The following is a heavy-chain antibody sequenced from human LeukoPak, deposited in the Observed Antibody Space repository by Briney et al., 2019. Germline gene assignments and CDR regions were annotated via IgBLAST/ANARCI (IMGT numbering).Heavy chain of an antibody. CDR1: GFTFSSYS. CDR2: ISSSSSTI. V-gene: IGHV3-48*04. D-gene: IGHD3-9*01. CDR3: AKDRDYDILIGTFDY. Sequence: GGSLRLSCAASGFTFSSYSMNWVRQAPGKGLEWVSYISSSSSTIYYADSVKGRFTISRDNAKNSLYLQMNSLRAEDTALYYCAKDRDYDILIGTFDYWGQGTLVTVSS. J-gene: IGHJ4*02.